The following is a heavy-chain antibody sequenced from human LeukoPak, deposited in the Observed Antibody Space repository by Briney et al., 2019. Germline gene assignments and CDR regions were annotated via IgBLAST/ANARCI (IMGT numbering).Heavy chain of an antibody. V-gene: IGHV3-9*01. CDR3: AKDMTATVTTPDW. CDR2: ISWNSGSI. D-gene: IGHD4-17*01. Sequence: GGSLRLSCAASGFTFDDYAVHWVRQAPGKGLEWVSGISWNSGSIGYADSVKGRFTISRDNAKNSLYLQMNSLRAEDTALYYCAKDMTATVTTPDWWGQGTLVTVPS. J-gene: IGHJ4*02. CDR1: GFTFDDYA.